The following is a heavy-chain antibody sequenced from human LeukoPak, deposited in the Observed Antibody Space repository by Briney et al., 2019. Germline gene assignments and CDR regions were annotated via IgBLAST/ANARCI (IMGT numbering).Heavy chain of an antibody. J-gene: IGHJ4*02. D-gene: IGHD3-22*01. CDR2: IYTSGST. Sequence: PSQTLSLTCTVSGGSISSGSYYWSWIRQPAGKGLEWIGRIYTSGSTNYNPSLKSRVTISVDTSKNQFSLKLSSVTAADTAEYYCARAGGLYYYDSSGYWYWGQGTLVTVSS. V-gene: IGHV4-61*02. CDR1: GGSISSGSYY. CDR3: ARAGGLYYYDSSGYWY.